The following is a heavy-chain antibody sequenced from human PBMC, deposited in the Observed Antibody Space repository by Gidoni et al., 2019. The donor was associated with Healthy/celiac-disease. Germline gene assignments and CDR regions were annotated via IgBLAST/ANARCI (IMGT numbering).Heavy chain of an antibody. CDR2: IYYSGST. CDR3: ARRFSYDAFDI. Sequence: QLQLQESGPGLVKPSETLSLTCTVSGGSISSSYYYWGWIRQPPGKGLVWIGSIYYSGSTYYNPSLKSRVTISVDTSRTQFSLKLSSVTAADTAVYYCARRFSYDAFDIWGQGTMVTVSS. V-gene: IGHV4-39*01. CDR1: GGSISSSYYY. J-gene: IGHJ3*02.